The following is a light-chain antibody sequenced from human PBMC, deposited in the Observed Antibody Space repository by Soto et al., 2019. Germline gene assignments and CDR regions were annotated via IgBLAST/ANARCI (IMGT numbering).Light chain of an antibody. CDR2: EVS. CDR1: QTLLHSNGKTY. CDR3: LQSLQFPLT. J-gene: IGKJ4*01. V-gene: IGKV2D-29*01. Sequence: DLVMTQTPLSLSVTPGQSASISCKSSQTLLHSNGKTYLYWYLQKAGQPPQLLIYEVSNRFSGVPDRFSGSGSGTDVTLKISRVEAEDVGVYSCLQSLQFPLTFGGGTNVEIK.